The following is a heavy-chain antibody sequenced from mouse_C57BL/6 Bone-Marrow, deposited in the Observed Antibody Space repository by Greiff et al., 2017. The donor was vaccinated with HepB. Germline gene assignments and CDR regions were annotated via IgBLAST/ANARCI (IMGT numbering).Heavy chain of an antibody. CDR1: GYTFTSYW. CDR2: IYPGSGST. D-gene: IGHD1-1*01. Sequence: QVQLQQPGAELVKPGASVKMSCKASGYTFTSYWITWVKQRPGQGLEWIGDIYPGSGSTNYNEKFKSKATLTVDTSSSTAYMQLSSLTSEDSAVYYCARGYYGSFYAMDYWGQGTSVTVSS. J-gene: IGHJ4*01. V-gene: IGHV1-55*01. CDR3: ARGYYGSFYAMDY.